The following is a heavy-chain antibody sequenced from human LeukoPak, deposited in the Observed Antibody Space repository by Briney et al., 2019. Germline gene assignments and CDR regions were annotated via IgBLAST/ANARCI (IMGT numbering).Heavy chain of an antibody. CDR2: ISGSGDST. V-gene: IGHV3-23*01. D-gene: IGHD3-22*01. J-gene: IGHJ3*02. CDR3: AKDYYDSSGYYYARYAFDI. CDR1: GFTFSSYA. Sequence: GGSLRLSCAASGFTFSSYAMSWVRQAPGKGLEWVSAISGSGDSTYYADSVKGRFTISRDNSKNTLYLQMNSLRAEDTAVYYCAKDYYDSSGYYYARYAFDIWGQGTMVTVSS.